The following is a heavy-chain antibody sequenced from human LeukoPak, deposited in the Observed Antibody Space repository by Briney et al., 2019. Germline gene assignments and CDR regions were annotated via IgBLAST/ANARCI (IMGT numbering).Heavy chain of an antibody. CDR1: GGSISSGDYY. CDR2: IYYSGST. CDR3: ARAWAYYGSGSYARLPGHFDY. D-gene: IGHD3-10*01. J-gene: IGHJ4*02. Sequence: SETLFLTCTVSGGSISSGDYYWSWIRQPPGKGLEWIGYIYYSGSTYYNPSLKSRVTISVDTSKNQFSLKLSSVTAADTAVYYCARAWAYYGSGSYARLPGHFDYWGQGTLVTVSS. V-gene: IGHV4-30-4*08.